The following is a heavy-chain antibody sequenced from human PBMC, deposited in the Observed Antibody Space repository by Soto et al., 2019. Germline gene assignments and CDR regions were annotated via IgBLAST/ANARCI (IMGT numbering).Heavy chain of an antibody. CDR3: ARLSSSSVAIDY. Sequence: EVQLLESGGGLVHPGGSLRLSCAASGFTFSSYAMSWVRQAPGKGLEWVSAISGSGGSTYYADSVKGRFTISRDNSKNTLYLQMNSLRDEDTAVYYCARLSSSSVAIDYWGQGTLVTVSS. CDR2: ISGSGGST. V-gene: IGHV3-23*01. D-gene: IGHD6-6*01. J-gene: IGHJ4*02. CDR1: GFTFSSYA.